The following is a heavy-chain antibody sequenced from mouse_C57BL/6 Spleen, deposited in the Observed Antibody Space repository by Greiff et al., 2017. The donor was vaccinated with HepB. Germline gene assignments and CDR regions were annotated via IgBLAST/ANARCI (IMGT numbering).Heavy chain of an antibody. D-gene: IGHD2-4*01. CDR2: IDPSDSET. Sequence: QVQLQQSGAELVRPGSSVKLSCKASGYTFTSYWMHWVKQRPIQGLEWIGNIDPSDSETHYNQKFKDKATLTVDKSSSTAYMQLSSLTSEDSAVYYCAREGDYDVWAMDYWGQGTSVTVSS. J-gene: IGHJ4*01. CDR3: AREGDYDVWAMDY. CDR1: GYTFTSYW. V-gene: IGHV1-52*01.